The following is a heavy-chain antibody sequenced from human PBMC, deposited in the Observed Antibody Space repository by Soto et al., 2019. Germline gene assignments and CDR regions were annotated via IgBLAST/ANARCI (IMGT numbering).Heavy chain of an antibody. CDR2: TYYRSRWYN. Sequence: SQILSLTCAISGDSVSSNNAAWNWIRQSPSKGLEWLGRTYYRSRWYNDYAVSVKSRITVNPDTSKNQFSLQLTSVTPEYTAVYYCAGTTSHYWYYMDVWGKGTTVTVSS. V-gene: IGHV6-1*01. J-gene: IGHJ6*03. CDR3: AGTTSHYWYYMDV. CDR1: GDSVSSNNAA. D-gene: IGHD1-7*01.